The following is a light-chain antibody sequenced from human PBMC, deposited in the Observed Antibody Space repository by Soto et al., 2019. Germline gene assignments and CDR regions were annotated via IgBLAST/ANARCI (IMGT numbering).Light chain of an antibody. CDR1: QFISNS. CDR3: QQYGDSSWT. CDR2: GAS. V-gene: IGKV3-20*01. Sequence: MSQSLAAVSLSPGERVTLSCRASQFISNSLAWYQQRPGQPPRLLIYGASRRTTGIPDRFSGSGSGTDFTLTISRLEPEDFAVYYCQQYGDSSWTFGQGAKVDIK. J-gene: IGKJ1*01.